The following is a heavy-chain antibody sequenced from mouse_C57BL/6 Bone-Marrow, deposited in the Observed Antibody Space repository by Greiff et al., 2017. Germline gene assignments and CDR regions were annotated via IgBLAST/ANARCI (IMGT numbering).Heavy chain of an antibody. J-gene: IGHJ4*01. V-gene: IGHV1-42*01. Sequence: EVKVVESGPELVKPGASVKISCKASGYSFTGYYMNWVKQSPEKSLEWIGEINPRTGGTNYNQKFKGKGTLTVDKSSSTAYMQLRSLTSEDSAVYYCARSPIYYDYGFYAMDYWGQGTSVTVSS. CDR1: GYSFTGYY. CDR2: INPRTGGT. CDR3: ARSPIYYDYGFYAMDY. D-gene: IGHD2-4*01.